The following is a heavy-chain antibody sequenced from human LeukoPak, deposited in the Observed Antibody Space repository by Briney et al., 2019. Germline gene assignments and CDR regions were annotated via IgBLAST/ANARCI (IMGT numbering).Heavy chain of an antibody. D-gene: IGHD3-16*02. J-gene: IGHJ4*02. CDR1: GFTFSSYG. V-gene: IGHV3-30*18. Sequence: GRSLRLSCAASGFTFSSYGVHWVRQAPGKGLEWVAVMSYDGSSKYYADSVKGRFTISRDNSKNTLYLQMNSLRAEDTAVYYCAKILSESGNPSDYWGQGTLVTVSS. CDR2: MSYDGSSK. CDR3: AKILSESGNPSDY.